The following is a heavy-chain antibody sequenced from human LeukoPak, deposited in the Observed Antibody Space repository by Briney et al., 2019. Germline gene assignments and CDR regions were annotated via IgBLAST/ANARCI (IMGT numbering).Heavy chain of an antibody. Sequence: ASVKVSCKASGYTITKYYMFWVRQAPGQGLEWMGRIDPSSGGTDYAQKFQGRVTMTRDTSISTAYMELSRLRSDDTAMYYCARGYCSGGSCYSVENWFDPWGQGTLVTVSS. V-gene: IGHV1-2*06. CDR3: ARGYCSGGSCYSVENWFDP. D-gene: IGHD2-15*01. CDR1: GYTITKYY. CDR2: IDPSSGGT. J-gene: IGHJ5*02.